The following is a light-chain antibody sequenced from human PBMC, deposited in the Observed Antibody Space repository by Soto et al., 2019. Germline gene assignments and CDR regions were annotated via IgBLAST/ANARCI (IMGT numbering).Light chain of an antibody. J-gene: IGKJ4*01. V-gene: IGKV3-11*01. CDR1: QSVSSN. CDR3: QQRSNWPP. CDR2: DAS. Sequence: VMTQSPATLSVSPGERAALSCRASQSVSSNLAWYQQKPGQAPRLLIYDASNRATGIPARFSGSGSGTDFTLTISSLEPEDFAVYYCQQRSNWPPFGGGTKVDI.